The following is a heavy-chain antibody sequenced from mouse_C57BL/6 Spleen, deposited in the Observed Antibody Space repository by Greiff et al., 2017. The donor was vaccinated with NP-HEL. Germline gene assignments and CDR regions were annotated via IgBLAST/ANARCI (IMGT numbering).Heavy chain of an antibody. CDR3: ARYDGSSSSYFDY. CDR1: GYTFTSYG. CDR2: IYPRSGNT. D-gene: IGHD1-1*01. V-gene: IGHV1-81*01. Sequence: VKLQESGAELARPGASVKLSCKASGYTFTSYGISWVKQRTGQGLEWIGEIYPRSGNTYYNEKFKGKATLTADKSSSTAYMELRSLTSEDSAVYFCARYDGSSSSYFDYWGQGTTLTVSS. J-gene: IGHJ2*01.